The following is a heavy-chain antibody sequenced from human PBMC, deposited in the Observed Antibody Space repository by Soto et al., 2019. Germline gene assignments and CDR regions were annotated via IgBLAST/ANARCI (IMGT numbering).Heavy chain of an antibody. CDR1: GFTFSNYW. CDR2: IKEDGSEK. J-gene: IGHJ4*02. D-gene: IGHD2-15*01. Sequence: SLRLSCAASGFTFSNYWMTCVRQAPGKGLEWVANIKEDGSEKHYVDSVKGRYTISRDNAKNSLYLQMNSLRVEDTAVYFCSRDVVVGAKALNYWGQGALVTVSS. CDR3: SRDVVVGAKALNY. V-gene: IGHV3-7*01.